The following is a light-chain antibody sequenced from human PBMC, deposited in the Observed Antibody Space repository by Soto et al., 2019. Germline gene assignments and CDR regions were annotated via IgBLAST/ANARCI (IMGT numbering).Light chain of an antibody. CDR2: WAS. CDR1: QSVFYNSNNKNY. CDR3: QQYYSAPLT. Sequence: SCWTSQSVFYNSNNKNYLAWYQQKPGQSPKLLIYWASTRETGVPDRFSGSGSGSDFTLTISSLQAEDVAVYYCQQYYSAPLTFGGGTKVEIK. J-gene: IGKJ4*01. V-gene: IGKV4-1*01.